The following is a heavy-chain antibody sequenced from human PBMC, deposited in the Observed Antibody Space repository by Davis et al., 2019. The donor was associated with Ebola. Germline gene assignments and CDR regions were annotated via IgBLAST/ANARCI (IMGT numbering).Heavy chain of an antibody. CDR1: GFTFSSYG. Sequence: GESLNISCAASGFTFSSYGMHWVRQAPGKGLEWVAVICYDGSNKYYADSVKGRFTTSRDNSKNTLYLQMNSLRAEDTAVYSCAKEYKDFDFWSDDIPSVGGMDVWGEGTTVTVSS. CDR3: AKEYKDFDFWSDDIPSVGGMDV. D-gene: IGHD3-3*01. V-gene: IGHV3-33*06. J-gene: IGHJ6*03. CDR2: ICYDGSNK.